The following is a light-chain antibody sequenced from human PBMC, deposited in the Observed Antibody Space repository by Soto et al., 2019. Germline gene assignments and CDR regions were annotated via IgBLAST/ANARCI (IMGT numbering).Light chain of an antibody. CDR2: SAN. J-gene: IGKJ1*01. CDR1: QDISNF. Sequence: DIQMTQSPSDMSASVGDRVTITCRASQDISNFLVWFQQRPGKVPKRLMYSANRLESGVPSRFSGSGSGTEFTLTLSSLQPEDFATYYCLQHKSYPRTFGQGTKVEIK. V-gene: IGKV1-17*03. CDR3: LQHKSYPRT.